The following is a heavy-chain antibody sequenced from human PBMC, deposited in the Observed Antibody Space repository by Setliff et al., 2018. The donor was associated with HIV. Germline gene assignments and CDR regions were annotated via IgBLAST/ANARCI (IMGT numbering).Heavy chain of an antibody. CDR1: GGSISGYY. CDR2: IYTSGST. V-gene: IGHV4-4*07. D-gene: IGHD1-1*01. Sequence: LSLTCTVSGGSISGYYWNWVRQPAGKGLEWVGRIYTSGSTAYNPSLKSRVTISLDTSKNQFSLNISSVTAADTAVYYCSREMKIGLAATGTSRYYYYMDVWGKGTTVTVSS. J-gene: IGHJ6*03. CDR3: SREMKIGLAATGTSRYYYYMDV.